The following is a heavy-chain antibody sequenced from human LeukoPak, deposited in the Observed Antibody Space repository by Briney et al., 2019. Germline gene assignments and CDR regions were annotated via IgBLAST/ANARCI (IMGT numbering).Heavy chain of an antibody. V-gene: IGHV4-4*07. CDR1: GGSISSYY. D-gene: IGHD6-19*01. CDR3: ARSGSSGWAEHCDY. Sequence: TSETLSLTCTVSGGSISSYYWSWIRQPAGKGLEWIGRIYTSGSTNYNPSLKSRVTMSVDTSKNQFSLKLSSVTAADTAVYYCARSGSSGWAEHCDYWGQGTLVTVSS. J-gene: IGHJ4*02. CDR2: IYTSGST.